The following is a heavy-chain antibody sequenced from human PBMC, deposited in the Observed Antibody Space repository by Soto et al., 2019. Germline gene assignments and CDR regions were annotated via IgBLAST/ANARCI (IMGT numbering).Heavy chain of an antibody. Sequence: GGSLRLSCAASGFSFSNYAMNWVRQAPGKGLEWFSAISAGGSNTNYADTLKGRFTISSDNSKNTLYLQMNGLGADDTAVYYCAKESEDLTSNFDYWGQGTLVTVSS. V-gene: IGHV3-23*01. CDR3: AKESEDLTSNFDY. J-gene: IGHJ4*02. CDR1: GFSFSNYA. CDR2: ISAGGSNT.